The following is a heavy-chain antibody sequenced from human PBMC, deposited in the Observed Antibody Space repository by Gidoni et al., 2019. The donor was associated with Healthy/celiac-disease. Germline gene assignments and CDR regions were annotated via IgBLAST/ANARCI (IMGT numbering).Heavy chain of an antibody. J-gene: IGHJ4*02. D-gene: IGHD5-12*01. CDR2: ISWNSGSI. V-gene: IGHV3-9*01. Sequence: EVQLVESGGGLVQPGRSLRLSCAASGFPFDDYAMHWVRQAPGKGLEWVSGISWNSGSIGYADSVKGRFTISRDNAKNSLYLQMNSLRAEDTALYYCAKDWRGFESYFDYWGQGTLVTVSS. CDR1: GFPFDDYA. CDR3: AKDWRGFESYFDY.